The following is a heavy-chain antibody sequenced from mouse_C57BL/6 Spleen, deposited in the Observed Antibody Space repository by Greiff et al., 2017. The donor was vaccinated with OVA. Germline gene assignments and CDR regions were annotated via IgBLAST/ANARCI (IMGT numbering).Heavy chain of an antibody. CDR1: GFTFSSYA. D-gene: IGHD3-2*02. CDR2: ISSGGDYI. J-gene: IGHJ1*03. Sequence: EVQGVESGEGLVKPGGSLKLSCAASGFTFSSYAMSWVRQTPEKRLEWVAYISSGGDYIYYADTVKGRFTISRDNARNTLYLQMSSLKSEDTAMYYCTREAGPDWYFDVWGTGTTVTVSS. V-gene: IGHV5-9-1*02. CDR3: TREAGPDWYFDV.